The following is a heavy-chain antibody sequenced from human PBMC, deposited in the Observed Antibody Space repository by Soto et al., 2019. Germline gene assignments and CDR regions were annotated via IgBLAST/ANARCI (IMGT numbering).Heavy chain of an antibody. CDR1: GGSISSYY. V-gene: IGHV4-59*01. CDR2: IYYSGST. CDR3: ARDRGYSSSVSHYYDFDY. Sequence: SETLSLTCTVSGGSISSYYWSWIRQPPGKGLEWIGYIYYSGSTNYNPSLKSRVTISVDTSKNQFSLKLSSVTAEDTAVYYCARDRGYSSSVSHYYDFDYWGQGTLVTVSS. J-gene: IGHJ4*02. D-gene: IGHD6-13*01.